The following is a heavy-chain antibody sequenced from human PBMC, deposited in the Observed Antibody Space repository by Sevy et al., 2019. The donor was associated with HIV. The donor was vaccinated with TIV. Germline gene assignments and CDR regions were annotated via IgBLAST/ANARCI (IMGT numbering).Heavy chain of an antibody. Sequence: GGSLRLSCAASGFTFRTFAMSWVRQAPGKGLQWVSSISDTGTSTYYADSVGGRFTISRDNSKKTRYLQMNSLRAEDTALYYCAKYAGDFPHFDYWGQGTLVTVSS. CDR3: AKYAGDFPHFDY. CDR1: GFTFRTFA. J-gene: IGHJ4*02. D-gene: IGHD7-27*01. CDR2: ISDTGTST. V-gene: IGHV3-23*01.